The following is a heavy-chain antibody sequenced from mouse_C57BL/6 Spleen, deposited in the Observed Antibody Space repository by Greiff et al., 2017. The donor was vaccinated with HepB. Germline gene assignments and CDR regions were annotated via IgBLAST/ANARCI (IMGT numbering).Heavy chain of an antibody. D-gene: IGHD1-1*01. CDR1: GYSITSGYY. CDR3: AREAPVVADAMDY. Sequence: EVQLQGSGPGLVKPSQSLSLTCSVTGYSITSGYYWNWIRQFPGNKLEWMGYISYDGSNNYNPSLKNRISITRDTSKNQFFLKLNSVTTEDTATYYCAREAPVVADAMDYWGQGTSVTVSS. CDR2: ISYDGSN. V-gene: IGHV3-6*01. J-gene: IGHJ4*01.